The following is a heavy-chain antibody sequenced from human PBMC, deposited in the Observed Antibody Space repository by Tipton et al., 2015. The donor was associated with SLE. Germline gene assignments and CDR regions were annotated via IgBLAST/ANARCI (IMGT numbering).Heavy chain of an antibody. CDR1: GYSINTGFQ. CDR2: LYDTGST. J-gene: IGHJ6*03. Sequence: TLSLTCIVSGYSINTGFQWGWIRQPPGKGLEWIGTLYDTGSTEVNPSLKSRVTMSEHTSKNEFSLNLNLNSVTAADTAVYYCARVYTKYFDYYMDMWGKGTTVTVSS. CDR3: ARVYTKYFDYYMDM. V-gene: IGHV4-38-2*02. D-gene: IGHD2-8*01.